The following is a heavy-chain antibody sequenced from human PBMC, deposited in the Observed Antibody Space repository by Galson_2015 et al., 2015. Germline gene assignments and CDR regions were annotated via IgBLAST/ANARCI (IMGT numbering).Heavy chain of an antibody. CDR2: LRHTGSSI. V-gene: IGHV3-23*01. J-gene: IGHJ4*02. Sequence: SLRLSCAASRFTFSSSAKNWVRQAPGKGLEWVSALRHTGSSIYYDESVKGRFTISRDNSKNTLYLHLNSLRADDTAVYYCAKDRRAVVMSAIDYWGQGTQVTVSS. D-gene: IGHD2-21*02. CDR1: RFTFSSSA. CDR3: AKDRRAVVMSAIDY.